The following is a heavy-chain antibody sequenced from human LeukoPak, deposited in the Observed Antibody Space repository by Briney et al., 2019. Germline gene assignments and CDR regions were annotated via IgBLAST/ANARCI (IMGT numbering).Heavy chain of an antibody. J-gene: IGHJ5*02. Sequence: SETLSLTCAVYGGSFSGYYWSWIRQPPGKGLEWIGEINHSGSTNYNPSLKSRVTISVDTSKNQFSLKLSSVTAADTAVYYCARDFRGDNWFDPWGQGTLVTVSS. D-gene: IGHD3-10*01. V-gene: IGHV4-34*01. CDR2: INHSGST. CDR3: ARDFRGDNWFDP. CDR1: GGSFSGYY.